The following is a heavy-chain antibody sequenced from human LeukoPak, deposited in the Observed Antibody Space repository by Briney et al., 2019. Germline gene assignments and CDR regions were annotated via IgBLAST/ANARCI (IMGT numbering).Heavy chain of an antibody. CDR3: ARVRRPLRLHSGYDY. Sequence: ASVKVSCKVFGYTLSKLSIHWVRQAPGKGLEWMGIINPSGDSPNYPQKFQGRVTMTRDMSTSTVYMELSSLRSEDTAVYYCARVRRPLRLHSGYDYWGQGTLVTVSS. D-gene: IGHD3-22*01. V-gene: IGHV1-46*01. J-gene: IGHJ4*02. CDR2: INPSGDSP. CDR1: GYTLSKLS.